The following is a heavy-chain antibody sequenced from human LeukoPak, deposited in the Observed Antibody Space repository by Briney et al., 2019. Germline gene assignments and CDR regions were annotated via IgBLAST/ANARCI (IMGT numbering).Heavy chain of an antibody. D-gene: IGHD4-23*01. J-gene: IGHJ4*02. V-gene: IGHV3-23*01. CDR3: ARDPHPTVVTVFDY. Sequence: GGSLRLSCAASGFAFSSYAMSWVRQAPGKGLEWVSAISGSGGSTYYADSVKGRFTISRDNSRNTPYLQMNSLRAEDTAVYYCARDPHPTVVTVFDYWGQGTLVTVSS. CDR2: ISGSGGST. CDR1: GFAFSSYA.